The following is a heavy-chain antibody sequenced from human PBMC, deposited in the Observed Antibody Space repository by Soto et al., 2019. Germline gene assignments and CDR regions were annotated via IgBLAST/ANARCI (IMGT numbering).Heavy chain of an antibody. CDR1: GGTFSSYS. J-gene: IGHJ4*02. D-gene: IGHD1-26*01. V-gene: IGHV1-69*01. CDR3: ARDGGRHSGGIDY. CDR2: IIPICGTA. Sequence: QVQLVQSGAEVKKPGSSVKFSCKASGGTFSSYSINWVRQAPGQGLEWMGEIIPICGTANYAQKFQGRVTITADEYTSTAYMELSSLRSEDTAVYYGARDGGRHSGGIDYWGQGSLVTVSS.